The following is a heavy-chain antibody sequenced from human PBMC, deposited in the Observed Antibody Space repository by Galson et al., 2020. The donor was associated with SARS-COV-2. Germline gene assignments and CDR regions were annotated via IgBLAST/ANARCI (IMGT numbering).Heavy chain of an antibody. V-gene: IGHV4-4*07. CDR3: ARSYDSGWSRNWFAP. J-gene: IGHJ5*02. Sequence: PSETLSLTCTVSGDSINVYYWTWIRQPAGKGLEWIGHIDRSGSTNYNPSLQSRVSMSVDTSKNQFSLQLRSVAAADTAVYYCARSYDSGWSRNWFAPWGQGILVTVSS. CDR1: GDSINVYY. D-gene: IGHD6-19*01. CDR2: IDRSGST.